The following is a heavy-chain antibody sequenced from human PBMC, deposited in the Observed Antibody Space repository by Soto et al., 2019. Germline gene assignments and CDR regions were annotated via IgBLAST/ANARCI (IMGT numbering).Heavy chain of an antibody. CDR1: GYTFTSYG. CDR2: ISAYNGNT. CDR3: ARVDRTTETYYFDY. Sequence: ASVKVSCKASGYTFTSYGISWVRQAPGQGLEWMGWISAYNGNTNYAQKLQGRVTMTTDTSTSTAYMELRSLRSDDTAVYYCARVDRTTETYYFDYWGQGTLVTVSS. V-gene: IGHV1-18*04. D-gene: IGHD4-17*01. J-gene: IGHJ4*02.